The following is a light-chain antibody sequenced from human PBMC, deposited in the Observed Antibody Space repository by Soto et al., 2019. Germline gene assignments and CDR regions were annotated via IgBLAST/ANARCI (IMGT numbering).Light chain of an antibody. J-gene: IGKJ1*01. Sequence: EIVMTQSPATLSVSPGERATLSCRASQSVSSNLAWYQQKPGQAPRLLIYGASTRATGIPDRFSGSGSGTDFTLTISRLEPEDFAVYYCQQYGSSGTFGQGTRWISN. CDR3: QQYGSSGT. V-gene: IGKV3-20*01. CDR1: QSVSSN. CDR2: GAS.